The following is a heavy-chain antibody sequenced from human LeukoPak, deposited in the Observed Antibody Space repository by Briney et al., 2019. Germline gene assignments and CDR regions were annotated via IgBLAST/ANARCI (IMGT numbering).Heavy chain of an antibody. CDR3: ATESSRSSGF. CDR1: GFAFSSYS. V-gene: IGHV3-48*01. CDR2: ISSSSSSI. Sequence: GGSLRLSCAASGFAFSSYSMKWVRQAPGKGLEWVSQISSSSSSISYADSVKGRFTISRDNGKNSLYMQMNSLRAEDTAVYYCATESSRSSGFWGQGTLVTVSS. J-gene: IGHJ4*02. D-gene: IGHD6-6*01.